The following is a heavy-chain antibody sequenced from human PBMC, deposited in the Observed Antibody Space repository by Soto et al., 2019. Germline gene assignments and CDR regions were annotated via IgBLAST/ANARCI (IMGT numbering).Heavy chain of an antibody. CDR2: IYHSGST. J-gene: IGHJ3*02. Sequence: SETLSLTCAVSGGSISSSNWWSWVRQPPGKGLEWIGEIYHSGSTNYNPSLKSRVTISVAKSKNQFSLKLTSVTAADTAVYYCARDWYYGSGRYNGAFDIWGQGTMVTVSS. D-gene: IGHD3-10*01. V-gene: IGHV4-4*02. CDR3: ARDWYYGSGRYNGAFDI. CDR1: GGSISSSNW.